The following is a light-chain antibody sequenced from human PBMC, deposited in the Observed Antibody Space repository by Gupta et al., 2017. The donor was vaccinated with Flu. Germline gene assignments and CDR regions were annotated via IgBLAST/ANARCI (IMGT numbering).Light chain of an antibody. V-gene: IGKV3-20*01. CDR1: QRVSSSR. Sequence: PGTLSLSPGERATLSCMVRQRVSSSRLEWYHHRPVQPPGLIIHVVSSIAPGITARFGERGDETEFTLAISRLKHKDCAVCYVQQYSSSSTFGEGTKVEIK. CDR3: QQYSSSST. J-gene: IGKJ4*02. CDR2: VVS.